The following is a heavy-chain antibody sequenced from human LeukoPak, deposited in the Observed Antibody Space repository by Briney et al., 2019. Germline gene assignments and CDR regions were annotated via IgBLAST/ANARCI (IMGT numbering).Heavy chain of an antibody. J-gene: IGHJ5*02. D-gene: IGHD2-8*01. CDR1: GGSISSYY. Sequence: SETLSLTCTVSGGSISSYYWNWIRQPPGKGLEWIGYINYSGSTNYNPSLKSRITMSVDTSKNQFSLKLSSVTAADTAVYYCARAVGYCTNGVCYTMDWFDPWGQGTLVTVSS. CDR3: ARAVGYCTNGVCYTMDWFDP. CDR2: INYSGST. V-gene: IGHV4-59*01.